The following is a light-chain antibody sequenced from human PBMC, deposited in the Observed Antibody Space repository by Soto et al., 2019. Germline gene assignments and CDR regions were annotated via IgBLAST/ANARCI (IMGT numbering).Light chain of an antibody. CDR2: EGT. CDR3: CSYANGNTLL. V-gene: IGLV2-23*01. J-gene: IGLJ2*01. CDR1: SSDVGSYNF. Sequence: QSALTQPASVSGSPGQSITISCTGTSSDVGSYNFVSWFQQHPGKVPKLIIYEGTERPSGVSNRFSGSKSGNTASLTISGLQTEDDSHYYCCSYANGNTLLFGGGTKLTVL.